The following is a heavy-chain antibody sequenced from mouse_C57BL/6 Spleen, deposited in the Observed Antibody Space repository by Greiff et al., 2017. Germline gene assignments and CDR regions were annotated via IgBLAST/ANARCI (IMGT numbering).Heavy chain of an antibody. CDR3: ARSSYYDYDDGSRAMDY. Sequence: VQLQQPGTELVKPGASVKLSCKASGYTFTSYWMHWVKQRPGQGLEWIGNINPSNGGTNYNEKFKSKATLTVDKSSSTAYMQLSSLTSEDSAVYYGARSSYYDYDDGSRAMDYWGQGTSVTVSS. CDR1: GYTFTSYW. CDR2: INPSNGGT. D-gene: IGHD2-4*01. J-gene: IGHJ4*01. V-gene: IGHV1-53*01.